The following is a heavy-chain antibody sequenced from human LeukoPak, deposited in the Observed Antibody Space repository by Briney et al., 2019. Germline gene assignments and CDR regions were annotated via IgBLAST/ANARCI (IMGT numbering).Heavy chain of an antibody. V-gene: IGHV1-69*05. CDR3: ARGPELERFDY. D-gene: IGHD1-1*01. CDR1: GGTFSSYA. CDR2: IIPIFGTA. Sequence: SVTASCKASGGTFSSYAISWVRQAPGQGLEWMGGIIPIFGTANYAQKFQGRVTITTDESTSTAYMELSSLRSEDTAVYYCARGPELERFDYWGQGTLVTVSS. J-gene: IGHJ4*02.